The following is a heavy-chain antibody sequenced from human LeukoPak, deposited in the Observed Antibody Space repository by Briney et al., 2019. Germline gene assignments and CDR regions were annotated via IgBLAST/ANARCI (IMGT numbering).Heavy chain of an antibody. Sequence: SETLSLTCTVSGGSISSSSYYWGWIRQPPGKGLEWIGSIYYSGSTYYNPSLKSRVTISVDTSKNQFSLKVNSVTAADTAVYYCARGGSYLSAFDIWGQGTMVTVSS. D-gene: IGHD1-26*01. CDR2: IYYSGST. J-gene: IGHJ3*02. CDR3: ARGGSYLSAFDI. V-gene: IGHV4-39*01. CDR1: GGSISSSSYY.